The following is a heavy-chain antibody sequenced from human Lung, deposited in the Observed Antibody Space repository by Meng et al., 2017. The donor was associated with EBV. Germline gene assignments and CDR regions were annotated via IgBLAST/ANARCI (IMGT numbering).Heavy chain of an antibody. D-gene: IGHD3-16*02. J-gene: IGHJ4*02. CDR3: ARGPMWDYVGGKYRYDFDY. CDR2: IYHSGST. CDR1: GGSISTGFS. V-gene: IGHV4-30-2*01. Sequence: QGSGSVRGRPSQCMSLPCAVSGGSISTGFSGSLIRQPTGKGLEWIGYIYHSGSTYYNPSLRSRVTISVDKSKNQFSLNLTSVTVADTAVYYCARGPMWDYVGGKYRYDFDYWGQGTLVTVSS.